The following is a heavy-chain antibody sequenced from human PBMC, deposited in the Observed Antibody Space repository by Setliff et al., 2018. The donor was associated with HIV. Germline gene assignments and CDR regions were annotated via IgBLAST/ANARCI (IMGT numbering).Heavy chain of an antibody. J-gene: IGHJ4*02. D-gene: IGHD6-13*01. CDR1: GFTFSSYA. Sequence: GESLRLSCAASGFTFSSYAMSWVRQAPGKGLEWVSAIGGSGGSTYYADSVKGRFTISRDNSKNTLYLQMNSLRAQDTAVYYCAKDLGIAAAGTLAFDYWGQGTLVTVSS. V-gene: IGHV3-23*01. CDR3: AKDLGIAAAGTLAFDY. CDR2: IGGSGGST.